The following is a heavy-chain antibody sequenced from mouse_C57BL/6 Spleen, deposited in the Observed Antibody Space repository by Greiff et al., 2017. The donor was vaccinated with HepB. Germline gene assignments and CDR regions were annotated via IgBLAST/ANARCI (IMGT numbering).Heavy chain of an antibody. CDR2: IDPENGDT. Sequence: EVKLMESGAELVRPGASVKLSCTASGFNIKDDYMHWVKQRPEQGLEWIGWIDPENGDTEYASKFQGKATITADTSSNTAYLQLSSLTSEDTAVYYCTTAYYSKGYYAMDYWGQGTSVTVSS. V-gene: IGHV14-4*01. CDR3: TTAYYSKGYYAMDY. J-gene: IGHJ4*01. CDR1: GFNIKDDY. D-gene: IGHD2-5*01.